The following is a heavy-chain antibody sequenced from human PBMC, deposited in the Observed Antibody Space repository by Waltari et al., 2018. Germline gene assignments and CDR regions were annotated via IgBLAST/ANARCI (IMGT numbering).Heavy chain of an antibody. CDR1: GGSISSGGYY. V-gene: IGHV4-30-2*01. Sequence: QVQLQESGPGLVKPSQTLSLTCTVSGGSISSGGYYWSWIRQPPGKGLEWIGYIYHSGSTYYNPSLKSRVTISVDRSKNQFSLKLSSVTAADTAVYYCARGRGFFYGSGSYYEIDYWGQGTLVTVSS. CDR3: ARGRGFFYGSGSYYEIDY. CDR2: IYHSGST. J-gene: IGHJ4*02. D-gene: IGHD3-10*01.